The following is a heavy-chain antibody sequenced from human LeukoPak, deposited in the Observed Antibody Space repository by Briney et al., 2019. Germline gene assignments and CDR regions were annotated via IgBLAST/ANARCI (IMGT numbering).Heavy chain of an antibody. Sequence: RASVKVSCKASGGTFSSYAISWVRQAPGQGLEWMGGIIPIFGTANYAQKFQGRVTITADESTSTAYMELSSLRSEDTAVYYCAVTYYDILTGYRNWGQGTLVTVSS. CDR3: AVTYYDILTGYRN. CDR2: IIPIFGTA. D-gene: IGHD3-9*01. V-gene: IGHV1-69*13. J-gene: IGHJ4*02. CDR1: GGTFSSYA.